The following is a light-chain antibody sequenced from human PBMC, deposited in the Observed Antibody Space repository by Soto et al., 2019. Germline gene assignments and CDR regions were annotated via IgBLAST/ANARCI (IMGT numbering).Light chain of an antibody. CDR2: GNT. CDR3: QSYDSSMSGTV. J-gene: IGLJ7*01. CDR1: SSNTGAVYD. V-gene: IGLV1-40*01. Sequence: QSVLTQPPSVSRSPGQTVTISCTVRSSNTGAVYDVHWYQQLPGTAPTLLIYGNTNRPSGVPDRFSGSKSATSAYLAITGLQAEDEAEYCFQSYDSSMSGTVFGGGTQLTVL.